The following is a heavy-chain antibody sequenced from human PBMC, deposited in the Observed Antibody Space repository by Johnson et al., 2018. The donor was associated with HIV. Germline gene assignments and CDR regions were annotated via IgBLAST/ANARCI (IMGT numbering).Heavy chain of an antibody. J-gene: IGHJ3*01. V-gene: IGHV3-30*02. CDR2: IRYDGSNK. Sequence: VQLMESGGGVVQPGGSLRLSCAASGFSFSNYGVHWVRQAPGKGLEWVAFIRYDGSNKYYTDSVKGRFTISRDNSKNTLSLQMNSLRAEDTGVYYCARGEMATTYHAAFDVWGEGTMVTVSA. CDR1: GFSFSNYG. CDR3: ARGEMATTYHAAFDV. D-gene: IGHD5-24*01.